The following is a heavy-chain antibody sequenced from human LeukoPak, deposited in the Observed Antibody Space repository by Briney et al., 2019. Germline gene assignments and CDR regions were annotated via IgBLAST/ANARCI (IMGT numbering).Heavy chain of an antibody. CDR2: INSDGSST. D-gene: IGHD3/OR15-3a*01. CDR3: AKGSEYYDFWTYYLADY. J-gene: IGHJ4*02. Sequence: GGSLRLSCAASGFTFSGYPIHWVRQAPGKGLVWVSRINSDGSSTSYADSVKGRFTISRDDARNRLYLQMNSLRAEDTALYYCAKGSEYYDFWTYYLADYWGQGTLVTVSS. V-gene: IGHV3-74*01. CDR1: GFTFSGYP.